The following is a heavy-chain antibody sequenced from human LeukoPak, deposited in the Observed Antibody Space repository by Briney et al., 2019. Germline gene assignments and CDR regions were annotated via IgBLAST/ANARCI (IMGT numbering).Heavy chain of an antibody. CDR3: ARPLVASGGNSYNWFDP. J-gene: IGHJ5*02. V-gene: IGHV3-11*04. Sequence: GGSLRLSCAASGFTFSDYYMSWIRQAAGKGLEWVSYISSSGSTIYYADSVKGRFTISRDNAKNSLYLQMNSLRAEDTAVYYCARPLVASGGNSYNWFDPWGQGTLVTVSS. CDR1: GFTFSDYY. D-gene: IGHD4-23*01. CDR2: ISSSGSTI.